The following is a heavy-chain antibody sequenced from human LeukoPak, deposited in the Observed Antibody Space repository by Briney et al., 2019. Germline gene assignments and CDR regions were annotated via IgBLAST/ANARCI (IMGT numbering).Heavy chain of an antibody. Sequence: ASVKVSCKASGYTFTGYYMHWVRQAPGQGLEWMGWINPNSGGTNYAQKFQGRVTMTRDTSISTAYMELSRLRSDDTAVYYCARGLGDLTGTPDYWGQGTLVTVSS. D-gene: IGHD1-7*01. CDR3: ARGLGDLTGTPDY. J-gene: IGHJ4*02. CDR1: GYTFTGYY. CDR2: INPNSGGT. V-gene: IGHV1-2*02.